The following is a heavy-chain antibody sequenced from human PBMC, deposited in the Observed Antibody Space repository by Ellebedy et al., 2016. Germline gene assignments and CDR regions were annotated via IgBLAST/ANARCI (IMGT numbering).Heavy chain of an antibody. V-gene: IGHV4-61*01. CDR1: GGSFSSGSYS. Sequence: SETLSLXCTVSGGSFSSGSYSWSWIRQPPGTGLVWIGYIYYSGSTNYNPSLKSRVTISVDTSKNQFSLKLSSVTAADTAVYYCARENRRTTVTTFYYGMDVWGQGTTVTVSS. CDR2: IYYSGST. D-gene: IGHD4-17*01. J-gene: IGHJ6*02. CDR3: ARENRRTTVTTFYYGMDV.